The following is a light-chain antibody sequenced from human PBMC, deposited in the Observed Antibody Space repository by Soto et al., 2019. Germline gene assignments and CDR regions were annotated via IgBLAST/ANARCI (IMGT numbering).Light chain of an antibody. CDR3: QQSYSTPLT. V-gene: IGKV1-39*01. J-gene: IGKJ4*01. CDR2: AAF. CDR1: QSISSY. Sequence: DIQMTQPPSSLSASVGDRVTITCRASQSISSYLNWYQQKPGKAPKLLIYAAFSLQSGVPSRFSGSGSGTDFTLTISSLQPEDFATYYCQQSYSTPLTFGGGTKVDIK.